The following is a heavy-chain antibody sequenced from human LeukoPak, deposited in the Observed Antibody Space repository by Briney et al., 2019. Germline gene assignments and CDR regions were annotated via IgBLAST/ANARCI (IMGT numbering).Heavy chain of an antibody. Sequence: ASVKVSCKASGYTFSNYDVNWLRQAAGQGLEWMGFMTPNSGNTGYAQKFQGRVTMTRDTSASTAYMELSSLRSEDMAVYYCARGHYYYASGSSYLKRGVSAFDIWGQGTMVTVSS. CDR3: ARGHYYYASGSSYLKRGVSAFDI. D-gene: IGHD3-10*01. J-gene: IGHJ3*02. CDR1: GYTFSNYD. CDR2: MTPNSGNT. V-gene: IGHV1-8*01.